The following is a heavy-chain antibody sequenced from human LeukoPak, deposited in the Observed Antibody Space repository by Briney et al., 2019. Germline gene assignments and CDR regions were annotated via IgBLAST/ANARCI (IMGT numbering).Heavy chain of an antibody. V-gene: IGHV3-74*01. CDR1: GFTFSSYW. CDR2: INSDGSYT. D-gene: IGHD6-19*01. CDR3: ARALGGWPDAFDI. Sequence: GGSLRLSCAASGFTFSSYWMHWVRQAPGKGLVWVSRINSDGSYTNYADSVKGRFTISRDNAKNTMYLQMNSLRAEDTAVYYCARALGGWPDAFDIWGQGTMVTVSS. J-gene: IGHJ3*02.